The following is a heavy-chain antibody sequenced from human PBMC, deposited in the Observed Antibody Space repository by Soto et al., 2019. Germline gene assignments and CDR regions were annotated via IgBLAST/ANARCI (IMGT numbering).Heavy chain of an antibody. J-gene: IGHJ4*02. CDR1: GFTLARYG. CDR3: ARDLHGDPYY. V-gene: IGHV1-18*01. D-gene: IGHD4-17*01. Sequence: GSVKVSRKASGFTLARYGISWVRQAPGQGLEWMGWISAYNGNTNYAQKLQGRVTMTTDTSTSTAYMELRSLRSDDTAVYYCARDLHGDPYYWGQGTLVTVSS. CDR2: ISAYNGNT.